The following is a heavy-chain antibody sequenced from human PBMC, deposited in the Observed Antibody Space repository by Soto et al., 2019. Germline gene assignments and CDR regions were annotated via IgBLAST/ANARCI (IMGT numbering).Heavy chain of an antibody. J-gene: IGHJ4*02. CDR1: GFTFSAYA. CDR2: ASYDGTNK. Sequence: QVQLVESGGGVVQPGTSLRLSCVASGFTFSAYAMHWVRQAPGKGLEWVAVASYDGTNKYNADSVKGRFTISRDDSKNTLYLQMDNLTPEDTAVYYCARVCSGGRCHMVDYWGQGIQVTVSS. D-gene: IGHD2-15*01. CDR3: ARVCSGGRCHMVDY. V-gene: IGHV3-30*04.